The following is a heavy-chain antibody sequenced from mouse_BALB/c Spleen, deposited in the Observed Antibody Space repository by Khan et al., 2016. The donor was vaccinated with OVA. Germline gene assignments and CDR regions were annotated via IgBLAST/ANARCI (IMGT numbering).Heavy chain of an antibody. CDR2: INPTSGYT. CDR1: GYTFTSYW. V-gene: IGHV1-7*01. CDR3: ARDRIDY. Sequence: QVQLQQSGAELAKPGASVKMSCKASGYTFTSYWMHWIKQRPGQGLEWIGYINPTSGYTDYNQKFKDKATLTADKSSSTAYMQLNSLTSDYSAVYYCARDRIDYWGQGTTLTVSS. J-gene: IGHJ2*01.